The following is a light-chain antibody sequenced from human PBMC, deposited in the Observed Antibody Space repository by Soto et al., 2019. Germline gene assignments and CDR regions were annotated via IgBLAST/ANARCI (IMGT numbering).Light chain of an antibody. V-gene: IGKV3-20*01. J-gene: IGKJ1*01. CDR3: QQYGKSPPWT. CDR2: GAS. CDR1: QSITSAY. Sequence: EIVLTQSPGILSLSPGQKATLSCRASQSITSAYLAWYQQKPGQAPRLLIYGASSRATGIPDRLSGSGSGTDFTLTLSRLEPEDSAVYYCQQYGKSPPWTFGQGTKVDI.